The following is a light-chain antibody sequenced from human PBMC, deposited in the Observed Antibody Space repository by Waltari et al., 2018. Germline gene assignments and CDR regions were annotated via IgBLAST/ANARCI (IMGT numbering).Light chain of an antibody. CDR2: AAS. Sequence: DIQMTQPPSALSASVGDRVTITCRASQSISIYLNWYQQKPGKAPKFLIYAASSLQSGVPSRFSGSGSGTDFTLTINSLQPEDFATYYCQQSYSLPVTFGQGTKLEI. CDR1: QSISIY. CDR3: QQSYSLPVT. J-gene: IGKJ2*01. V-gene: IGKV1-39*01.